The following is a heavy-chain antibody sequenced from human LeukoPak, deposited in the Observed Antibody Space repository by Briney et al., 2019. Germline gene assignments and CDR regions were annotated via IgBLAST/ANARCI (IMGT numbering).Heavy chain of an antibody. CDR2: IIPIFGTA. D-gene: IGHD1-26*01. CDR1: GYTFTSHD. CDR3: AREPLVGATNFDY. Sequence: ASVKVSCKASGYTFTSHDINWVRQAPGQGLEWMGGIIPIFGTANYAQKFQGRVTMTRDTSVSTVYMELSRLRSDDTAVYFCAREPLVGATNFDYWGQGTLVTVSS. J-gene: IGHJ4*02. V-gene: IGHV1-2*02.